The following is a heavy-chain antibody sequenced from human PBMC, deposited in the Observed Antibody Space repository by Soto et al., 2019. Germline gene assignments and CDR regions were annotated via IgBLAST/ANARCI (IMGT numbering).Heavy chain of an antibody. J-gene: IGHJ4*02. V-gene: IGHV4-59*01. CDR3: ARRYGGNFDY. CDR2: IYYSGST. CDR1: GGSISSYY. Sequence: QVQLQESGPGLVKPSETLSLTCTVSGGSISSYYWSWLRQPPGKGLEWIGYIYYSGSTNYNPSLKRRVTISVDTSKNQFSLKLSSVTAADTAVYYCARRYGGNFDYWGQGTLVTVSS. D-gene: IGHD3-16*01.